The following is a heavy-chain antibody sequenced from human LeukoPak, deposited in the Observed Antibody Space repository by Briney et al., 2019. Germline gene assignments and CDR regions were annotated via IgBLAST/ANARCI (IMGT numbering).Heavy chain of an antibody. J-gene: IGHJ4*02. D-gene: IGHD6-19*01. CDR3: ARVWSWTRGWFSFDY. CDR2: INPNSGGT. CDR1: GYTFTGYY. V-gene: IGHV1-2*02. Sequence: GASVKVSCKASGYTFTGYYMHWVRQAPGQGLEWMGWINPNSGGTNYAQKFQGRVTMTRDTSISTAYMELSRLRSDDTAVYYCARVWSWTRGWFSFDYWGQGTLVTVSS.